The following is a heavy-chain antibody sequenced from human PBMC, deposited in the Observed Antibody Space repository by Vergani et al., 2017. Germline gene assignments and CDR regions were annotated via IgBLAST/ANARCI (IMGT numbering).Heavy chain of an antibody. J-gene: IGHJ5*02. Sequence: QVQLVESGGSVVQPGRSLRLSCAAPGFTFSNYGLHWVRQAPGQGLEWVAVISHDGNKKYYVDSVKGRFTISRDNSKNTLYLYMNSLRADDTAVYYCTRHWAVVAANNWFDPWGQGTLVTVSS. V-gene: IGHV3-30*03. CDR2: ISHDGNKK. D-gene: IGHD2-15*01. CDR1: GFTFSNYG. CDR3: TRHWAVVAANNWFDP.